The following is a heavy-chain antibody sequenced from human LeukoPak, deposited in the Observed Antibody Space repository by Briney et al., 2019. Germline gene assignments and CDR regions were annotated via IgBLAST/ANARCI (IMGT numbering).Heavy chain of an antibody. CDR2: INPDGGNT. CDR3: ARIRDGYNDAYDI. J-gene: IGHJ3*02. D-gene: IGHD5-24*01. Sequence: ASVTVSCTASGYTFTNSYIHWVRQAPGQVLEWMGLINPDGGNTNYARNFQGRVTLTRDTSTSTVYMELSSLRSEDTAIYYCARIRDGYNDAYDIWGQGTVVTVPS. CDR1: GYTFTNSY. V-gene: IGHV1-46*01.